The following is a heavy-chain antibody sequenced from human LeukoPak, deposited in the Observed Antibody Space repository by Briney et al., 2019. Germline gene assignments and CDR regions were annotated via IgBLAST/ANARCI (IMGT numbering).Heavy chain of an antibody. CDR2: ISSSSSYI. D-gene: IGHD6-13*01. V-gene: IGHV3-21*01. CDR1: GFTFSSYS. Sequence: GGSLRLSCAASGFTFSSYSMNWVRQAPGKGLEWVSSISSSSSYIYYADSVKSRFTISRDNAKNSLYLQMNSLRAEDTAVYYCARAAAGRFDYWGQGTLVTVSS. CDR3: ARAAAGRFDY. J-gene: IGHJ4*02.